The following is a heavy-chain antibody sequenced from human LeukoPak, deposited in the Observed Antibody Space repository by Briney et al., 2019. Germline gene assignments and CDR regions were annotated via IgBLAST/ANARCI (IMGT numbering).Heavy chain of an antibody. D-gene: IGHD6-19*01. J-gene: IGHJ1*01. Sequence: SETLSLTCAVYGGSFSGYYWSWIRQPPGKGLEWIGEINHSGSTNYNPSLKSRVTISVDTSKNQFSLKLSSVTAADTAVYYCARGRGAVAGTAYFQHWGQGALVTVSS. CDR1: GGSFSGYY. CDR3: ARGRGAVAGTAYFQH. CDR2: INHSGST. V-gene: IGHV4-34*01.